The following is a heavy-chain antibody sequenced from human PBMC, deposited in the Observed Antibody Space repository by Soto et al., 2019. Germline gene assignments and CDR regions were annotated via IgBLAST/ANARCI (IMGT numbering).Heavy chain of an antibody. J-gene: IGHJ4*02. CDR3: ARVHPGGLSDY. D-gene: IGHD2-8*02. Sequence: PSETLSLTCNVSGGSIRTPDWWSWVRQTPEKGLEWIGEIYHSGTPNYNPSLKSRVSMSVDKSNNQFSLKLSSVTAADTAVYYCARVHPGGLSDYWGQGTLVTVSS. CDR2: IYHSGTP. CDR1: GGSIRTPDW. V-gene: IGHV4-4*02.